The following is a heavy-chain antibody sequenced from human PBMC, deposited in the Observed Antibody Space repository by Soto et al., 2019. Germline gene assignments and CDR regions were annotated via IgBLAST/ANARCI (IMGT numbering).Heavy chain of an antibody. CDR3: ARGEVLPAASLDY. CDR1: GGSISSGGYY. J-gene: IGHJ4*02. CDR2: IHYSGST. Sequence: SETLSLTCTVSGGSISSGGYYWSWIRQRPGKGLEWIGDIHYSGSTFYNPSLKSRVTISVDTSENQFSLKLRSMTAADTAVYYCARGEVLPAASLDYWGQGTLVTVSS. D-gene: IGHD2-2*01. V-gene: IGHV4-31*03.